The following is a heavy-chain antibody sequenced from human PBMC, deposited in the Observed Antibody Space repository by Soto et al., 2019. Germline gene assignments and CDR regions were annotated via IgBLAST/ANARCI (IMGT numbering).Heavy chain of an antibody. Sequence: ASVKVSCKASGYTFTSYDINWVRQATGQGLEWMGWMNPNSGNTGYAQKFQGRVTMTRNTSISTAYMELSSLRSEDTAVYYCAKALGAITIFGVVPPRGPWDKGTLVTVSS. J-gene: IGHJ5*02. D-gene: IGHD3-3*01. CDR3: AKALGAITIFGVVPPRGP. CDR2: MNPNSGNT. V-gene: IGHV1-8*01. CDR1: GYTFTSYD.